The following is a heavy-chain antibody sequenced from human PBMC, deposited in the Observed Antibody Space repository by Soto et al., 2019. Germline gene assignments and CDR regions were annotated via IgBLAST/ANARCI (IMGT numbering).Heavy chain of an antibody. V-gene: IGHV1-2*02. Sequence: QLHLVQSGAVVKKPGASVTVSCSASGYPVTAHYMHWVRQAPGRGLEWMGGINPATGAAKYTQTFQGRVTMPRDPSKSTVFMELRGLTSEDAAVFYCARGGGVGVAGSAAFDMWGQGTLVTVSS. CDR2: INPATGAA. J-gene: IGHJ3*02. CDR1: GYPVTAHY. CDR3: ARGGGVGVAGSAAFDM. D-gene: IGHD3-3*01.